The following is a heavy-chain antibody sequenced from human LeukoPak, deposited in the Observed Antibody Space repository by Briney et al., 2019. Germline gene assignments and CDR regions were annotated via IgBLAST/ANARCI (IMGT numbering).Heavy chain of an antibody. D-gene: IGHD5-12*01. Sequence: GASVKVSCKASGFTFTSSAMQWVRQARGHRLEWIGWIVVGSGNTNYAQKFQERVTITRDMSTSTAYMELSSLRSEDTAVYYCAAGTPNIVAHDAFDIWGQGTMVTVSS. CDR2: IVVGSGNT. V-gene: IGHV1-58*02. CDR1: GFTFTSSA. J-gene: IGHJ3*02. CDR3: AAGTPNIVAHDAFDI.